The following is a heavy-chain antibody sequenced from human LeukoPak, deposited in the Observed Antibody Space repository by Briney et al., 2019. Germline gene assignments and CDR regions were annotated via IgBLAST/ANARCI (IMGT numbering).Heavy chain of an antibody. CDR3: ARGDSSSYYYYYMDV. D-gene: IGHD2-21*01. Sequence: GASVKVSCKASGGTFSSYAVSWVRQAPGQGLEWMGGIIPIFGTANYAQKFQGRVTITTDESTSTAYMELRSLRSDDTAVYYCARGDSSSYYYYYMDVWGKGTTVTVSS. CDR2: IIPIFGTA. CDR1: GGTFSSYA. J-gene: IGHJ6*03. V-gene: IGHV1-69*05.